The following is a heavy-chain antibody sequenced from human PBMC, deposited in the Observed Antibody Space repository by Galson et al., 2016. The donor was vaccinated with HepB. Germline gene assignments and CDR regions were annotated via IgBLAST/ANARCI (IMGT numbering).Heavy chain of an antibody. CDR2: TYYRSKWYH. V-gene: IGHV6-1*01. Sequence: CAISGDSVSSNSAAWNWIRQSPSRGLEWLGRTYYRSKWYHDYAVSVKSRILINPDTSKNHFSLQLNSVPPEDTAVYYCARTKWGWFDPWGQGTLVTVSS. CDR1: GDSVSSNSAA. CDR3: ARTKWGWFDP. D-gene: IGHD2-8*01. J-gene: IGHJ5*02.